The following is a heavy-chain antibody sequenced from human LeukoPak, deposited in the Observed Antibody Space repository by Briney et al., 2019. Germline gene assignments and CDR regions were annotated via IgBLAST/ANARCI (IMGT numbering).Heavy chain of an antibody. CDR3: ARMFSGWYYFDY. Sequence: SETLSLTCTVSVGSISSTNYYWGWIRQPPGKGLEWIGIIYYSGSTYFNPSLKSRVTISVDTAKNQFSLKLSSVTAADTAVYYCARMFSGWYYFDYWGQGTLVTVSS. J-gene: IGHJ4*02. V-gene: IGHV4-39*01. D-gene: IGHD6-19*01. CDR1: VGSISSTNYY. CDR2: IYYSGST.